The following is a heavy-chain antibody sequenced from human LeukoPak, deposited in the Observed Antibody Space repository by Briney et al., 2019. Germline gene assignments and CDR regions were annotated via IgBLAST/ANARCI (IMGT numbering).Heavy chain of an antibody. CDR2: IRYDGSSK. V-gene: IGHV3-30*02. D-gene: IGHD5-12*01. CDR1: GFTFSSYG. CDR3: AKSLVDIVATSPYYFDY. Sequence: GGSLRLSCAASGFTFSSYGMHWVRQAPGKGLEWVAFIRYDGSSKYYADSVKGRFTISRDNSKNTLYLQMNSLRAEDTAVYYCAKSLVDIVATSPYYFDYWGQGTLVTVSS. J-gene: IGHJ4*02.